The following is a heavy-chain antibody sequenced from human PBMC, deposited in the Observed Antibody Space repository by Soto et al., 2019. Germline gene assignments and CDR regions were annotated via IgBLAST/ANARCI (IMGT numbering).Heavy chain of an antibody. D-gene: IGHD5-12*01. Sequence: GESLKISCAASGFTFSSYGMHWVRQAPGKGLEWVAIISEDGRNKYYADSVKGRFTISRDNSKNTVYLQMNSLRAEDTAVYYCAKDSVVATIRIYGYWGQGTLVTVSS. CDR2: ISEDGRNK. J-gene: IGHJ4*02. V-gene: IGHV3-30*18. CDR3: AKDSVVATIRIYGY. CDR1: GFTFSSYG.